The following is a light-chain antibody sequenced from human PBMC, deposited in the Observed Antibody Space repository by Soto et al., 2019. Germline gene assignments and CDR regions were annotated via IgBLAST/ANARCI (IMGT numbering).Light chain of an antibody. CDR3: QSYDSSLSCVV. Sequence: QPVLTQPPSVSGAPGQRVTISCTGSSSNIGTGYDVHWYQQLPGTAPKLLIYSNSNRPSGVPDRFSGSKSGTSASLAITGLQAEDEADYYCQSYDSSLSCVVFGGGTQLTVL. CDR1: SSNIGTGYD. V-gene: IGLV1-40*01. CDR2: SNS. J-gene: IGLJ2*01.